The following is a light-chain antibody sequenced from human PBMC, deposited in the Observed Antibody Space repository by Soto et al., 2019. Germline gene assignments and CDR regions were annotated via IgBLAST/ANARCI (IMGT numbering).Light chain of an antibody. J-gene: IGKJ5*01. CDR1: QSISGL. CDR2: KAS. CDR3: QQYNNWPPIT. Sequence: DIQMTQSPSTLSASVGDRVTIACRSSQSISGLLAWYQQKPGKAPKLLIYKASGLESGVPSRFSGSGSGTEFTLTISSLQSEDFAVYYCQQYNNWPPITFGQGTRLEIK. V-gene: IGKV1-5*03.